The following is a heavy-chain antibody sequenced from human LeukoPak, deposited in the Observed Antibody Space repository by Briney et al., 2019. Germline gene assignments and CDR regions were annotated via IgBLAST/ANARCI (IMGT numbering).Heavy chain of an antibody. J-gene: IGHJ4*02. V-gene: IGHV1-69*13. CDR3: ARGSSSQSIAARPSY. D-gene: IGHD6-6*01. CDR2: IIPIFGTT. CDR1: GDTFSSYT. Sequence: SVTVSCKASGDTFSSYTINWVRQAPGQGPEWMGGIIPIFGTTNYAQKFQGRITITADESASTAYMELSSLRSEDTAVYYCARGSSSQSIAARPSYWGQGTLVTVSS.